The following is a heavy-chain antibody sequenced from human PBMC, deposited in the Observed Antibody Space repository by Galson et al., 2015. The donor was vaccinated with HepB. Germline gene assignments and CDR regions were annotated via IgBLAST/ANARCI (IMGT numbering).Heavy chain of an antibody. CDR2: TCYRSKWYS. J-gene: IGHJ5*01. V-gene: IGHV6-1*01. D-gene: IGHD2/OR15-2a*01. CDR1: GDSVSINSAG. CDR3: ARGEIALNSYDS. Sequence: CAISGDSVSINSAGWNWIRQSPSRGLEWLGRTCYRSKWYSDYAVSMKSRITFNPDTSKNQITLQLKSVTPDDTAVYYCARGEIALNSYDSWGQGTLVTVSS.